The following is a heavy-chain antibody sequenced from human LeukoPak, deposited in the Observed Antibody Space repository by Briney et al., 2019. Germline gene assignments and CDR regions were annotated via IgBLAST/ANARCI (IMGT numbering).Heavy chain of an antibody. CDR2: IYPDDSDT. V-gene: IGHV5-51*01. CDR1: GYRFADYW. D-gene: IGHD5-24*01. J-gene: IGHJ4*02. CDR3: ARPVEMATSPFDY. Sequence: GESLKISCKGSGYRFADYWIAWVRQVPGQGLEWMGIIYPDDSDTRYSPSFLGQVTISADKSISTAYLQWSSLKASDTAMYYCARPVEMATSPFDYWGQGTLDTVSS.